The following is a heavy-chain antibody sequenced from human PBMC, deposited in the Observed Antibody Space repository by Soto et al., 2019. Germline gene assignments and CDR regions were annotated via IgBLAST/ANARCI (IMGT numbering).Heavy chain of an antibody. Sequence: GASVKVSCKASGGTFSSYAISWVRQAPGQGLEWMGGIIPIFGTANYAQKFQGRVTITADESTSTAYMELSSLRSEDTAVYYCARDLGWYHSPYYYYYGMDVWGQGTTVTAP. D-gene: IGHD6-19*01. CDR3: ARDLGWYHSPYYYYYGMDV. J-gene: IGHJ6*02. V-gene: IGHV1-69*13. CDR2: IIPIFGTA. CDR1: GGTFSSYA.